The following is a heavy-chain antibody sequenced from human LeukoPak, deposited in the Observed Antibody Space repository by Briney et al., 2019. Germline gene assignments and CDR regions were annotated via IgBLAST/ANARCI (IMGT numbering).Heavy chain of an antibody. D-gene: IGHD3-3*01. Sequence: PGGSLRLSCAASGFTFSSYAMHRVRQAPGKGLEWVAVISYDGSNKYYADSVKGRFTISRDNSKNTLYLQMNSLRAEDTAVYYCARDRNYDFWSGYGYWGQGTLVTVSS. CDR3: ARDRNYDFWSGYGY. J-gene: IGHJ4*02. CDR1: GFTFSSYA. CDR2: ISYDGSNK. V-gene: IGHV3-30*04.